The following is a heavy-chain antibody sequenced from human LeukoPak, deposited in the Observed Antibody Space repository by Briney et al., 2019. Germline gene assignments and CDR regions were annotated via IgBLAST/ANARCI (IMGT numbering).Heavy chain of an antibody. CDR2: TYYRTRWYS. V-gene: IGHV6-1*01. CDR1: GDSVSRTNAA. Sequence: SQTLSLTCVISGDSVSRTNAAWNWIRQSPSRGLEWLGRTYYRTRWYSDSAVSVSSRIIVNADTSKNQFSLQLNSVTPADTAVYYCARGARGMTVALFDQWGQGTPVTVSS. J-gene: IGHJ4*02. CDR3: ARGARGMTVALFDQ. D-gene: IGHD6-19*01.